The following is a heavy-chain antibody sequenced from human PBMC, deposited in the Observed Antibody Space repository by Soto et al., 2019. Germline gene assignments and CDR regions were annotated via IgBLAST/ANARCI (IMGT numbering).Heavy chain of an antibody. V-gene: IGHV1-18*01. CDR1: GYTFSNYG. J-gene: IGHJ4*02. CDR3: SGDLNGEAGGGY. D-gene: IGHD2-8*01. CDR2: IYPYNGNT. Sequence: QVQLVQSGAEVRKHGASVKVSYKSSGYTFSNYGIFWVRQAPGQGLEWMGWIYPYNGNTHYAQKLQGRVTLTTDTSTSTAYMDLRSLTSDDTAIYYCSGDLNGEAGGGYWGQGTLVTVSS.